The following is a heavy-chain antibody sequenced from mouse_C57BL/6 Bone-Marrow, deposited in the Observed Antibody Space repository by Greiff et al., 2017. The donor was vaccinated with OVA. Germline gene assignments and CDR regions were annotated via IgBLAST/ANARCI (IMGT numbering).Heavy chain of an antibody. CDR3: SCGYFDV. Sequence: VQLQESGPGLVAPSQSLSITCTVSGFSLTSYGVDWVRQPPGKGLEWLGVIWGGGSTNYNSALMYRLGIRNDNSRSRVFVKMNSLQADDTAMYLRSCGYFDVWGTGTTVTVSS. J-gene: IGHJ1*03. V-gene: IGHV2-9*01. CDR1: GFSLTSYG. CDR2: IWGGGST. D-gene: IGHD1-1*01.